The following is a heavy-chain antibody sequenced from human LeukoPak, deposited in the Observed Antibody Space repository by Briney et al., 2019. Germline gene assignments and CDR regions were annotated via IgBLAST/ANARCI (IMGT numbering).Heavy chain of an antibody. V-gene: IGHV3-53*01. CDR2: IYSGGST. Sequence: GGSLRLSCAASGFTFSNAWMSWVRQAPGKGLEWVSVIYSGGSTYYADSVKGRFTISRDNSKNTLYLQMNSLRAEDTAVYYCARDQLTMVRGVIIHWGQGTLVTVSS. J-gene: IGHJ4*02. D-gene: IGHD3-10*01. CDR3: ARDQLTMVRGVIIH. CDR1: GFTFSNAW.